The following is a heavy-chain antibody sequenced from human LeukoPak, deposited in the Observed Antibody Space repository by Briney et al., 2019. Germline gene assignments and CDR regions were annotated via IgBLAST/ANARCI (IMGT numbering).Heavy chain of an antibody. CDR3: ATETTGTPRGFY. J-gene: IGHJ4*02. Sequence: GASVKVSCKASGYTFTDYYIQWVRQAPGQGLEWMGRINPNSGATTYAQQFQGRVTMTRDTSITTAYMEVSRLTSDDTAVYYCATETTGTPRGFYWGLGTLVTVSS. D-gene: IGHD4-17*01. CDR2: INPNSGAT. CDR1: GYTFTDYY. V-gene: IGHV1-2*02.